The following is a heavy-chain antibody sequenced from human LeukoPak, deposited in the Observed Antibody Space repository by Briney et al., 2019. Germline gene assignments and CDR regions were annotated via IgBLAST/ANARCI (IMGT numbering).Heavy chain of an antibody. CDR2: INHSGST. CDR3: ARRGIVVRSFDY. CDR1: GGSFSGYY. D-gene: IGHD3-22*01. Sequence: SETLSLTCAVYGGSFSGYYWSWIRQPPGKGLEWIGEINHSGSTNYNPSLKSRVTISVDKSKNQFSLKLSSVTAADTAVYYCARRGIVVRSFDYWGQGTLVTVSS. J-gene: IGHJ4*02. V-gene: IGHV4-34*01.